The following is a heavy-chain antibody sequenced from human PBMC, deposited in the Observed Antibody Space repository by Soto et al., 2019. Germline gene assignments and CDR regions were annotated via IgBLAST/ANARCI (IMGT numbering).Heavy chain of an antibody. V-gene: IGHV1-8*01. D-gene: IGHD2-15*01. Sequence: ASVKVSCKASGYTFTSYDINWVRQATGQGLEWMGWMNPNSGNTGYAQKFQGRVTMTRNTSVSTAYMELSSLRSEDTAVYYCASPLGGDCSGGSCFDYWGQGTLVTVSS. CDR2: MNPNSGNT. CDR3: ASPLGGDCSGGSCFDY. J-gene: IGHJ4*02. CDR1: GYTFTSYD.